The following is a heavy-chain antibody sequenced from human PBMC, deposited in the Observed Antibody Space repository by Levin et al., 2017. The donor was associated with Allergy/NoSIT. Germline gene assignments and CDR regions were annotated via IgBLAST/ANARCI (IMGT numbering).Heavy chain of an antibody. V-gene: IGHV3-30-3*01. D-gene: IGHD6-13*01. CDR2: ISYDGSNK. CDR1: GFTFSSYA. CDR3: TAWREYSSSWYFGPGGPGDI. Sequence: SCAASGFTFSSYAMHWVRQAPGKGLEWVAVISYDGSNKYYADSVKGRFTISRDNSKNTLYLQMNSLRAEDTAVYYCTAWREYSSSWYFGPGGPGDIWGQGTMVTVSS. J-gene: IGHJ3*02.